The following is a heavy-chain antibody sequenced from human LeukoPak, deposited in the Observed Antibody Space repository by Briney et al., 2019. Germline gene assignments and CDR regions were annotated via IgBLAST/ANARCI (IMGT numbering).Heavy chain of an antibody. CDR3: ARDPHYYDPSSAYYFDY. V-gene: IGHV4-30-2*01. D-gene: IGHD3-22*01. Sequence: SETLSLTCTVSGGSISSGGYYWSWIRQPPGKGLEWIGYIYHSGSTYYNPSLKSRVTISVDTSKNQFSLKLSSVTAADTAVYYCARDPHYYDPSSAYYFDYWGQGTLVTVSS. J-gene: IGHJ4*02. CDR1: GGSISSGGYY. CDR2: IYHSGST.